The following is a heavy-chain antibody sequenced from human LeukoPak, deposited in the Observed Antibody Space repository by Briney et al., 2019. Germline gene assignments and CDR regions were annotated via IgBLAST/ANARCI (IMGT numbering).Heavy chain of an antibody. CDR1: GFTFSSYS. V-gene: IGHV3-21*01. CDR2: ISSSSSYI. D-gene: IGHD6-13*01. Sequence: GGSLRLSCAASGFTFSSYSMNWVRQAPGKGLEWVSSISSSSSYIYYADSVKGRFTISRDNAKNSLYLQMNSLRAEDTAVYYCARDRPGGSSLDYWGQGTLVIVSS. J-gene: IGHJ4*02. CDR3: ARDRPGGSSLDY.